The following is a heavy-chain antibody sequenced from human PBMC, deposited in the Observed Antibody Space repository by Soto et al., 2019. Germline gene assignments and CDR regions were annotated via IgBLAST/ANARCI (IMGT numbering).Heavy chain of an antibody. CDR3: ARGVVVPAALDY. V-gene: IGHV4-59*01. CDR1: GGSISSYY. D-gene: IGHD2-2*01. CDR2: IYYSGST. J-gene: IGHJ4*02. Sequence: SETLSLTCTVSGGSISSYYWSWIRQPPGKGLEWIGYIYYSGSTNYNPSPKSRVTISVDTSKNQFSLKLSSVTAADTAVYYCARGVVVPAALDYWGPGTLVTVSS.